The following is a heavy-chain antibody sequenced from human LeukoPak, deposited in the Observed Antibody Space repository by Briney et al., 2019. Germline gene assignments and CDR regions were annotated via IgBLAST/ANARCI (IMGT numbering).Heavy chain of an antibody. V-gene: IGHV4-34*01. CDR1: GGSFSGYY. CDR2: INHSGST. J-gene: IGHJ4*02. Sequence: SETLSLTCAVYGGSFSGYYWSWIRQPPGKGLEWIGEINHSGSTNYNPSLESRVTISVDTSKNQFSLKLSSVTAADTAVYYCARGVQQLFTYWGQGTLVTVSS. CDR3: ARGVQQLFTY. D-gene: IGHD6-13*01.